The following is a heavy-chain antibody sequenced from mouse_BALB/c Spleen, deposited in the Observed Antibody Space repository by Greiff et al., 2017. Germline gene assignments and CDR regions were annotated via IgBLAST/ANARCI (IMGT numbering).Heavy chain of an antibody. J-gene: IGHJ2*01. CDR3: ARGRYYYGRNYFDY. CDR1: GFTFSSYA. V-gene: IGHV5-6-5*01. CDR2: ISSGGST. D-gene: IGHD1-1*01. Sequence: EVKLVESGGGLVKPGGSLKLSCAASGFTFSSYAMSWVRQTPEKRLEWVASISSGGSTYYPDSVKGRFTISRDNARNILYLQMSSLRSEDTAMYYCARGRYYYGRNYFDYWGQGTTLTVSS.